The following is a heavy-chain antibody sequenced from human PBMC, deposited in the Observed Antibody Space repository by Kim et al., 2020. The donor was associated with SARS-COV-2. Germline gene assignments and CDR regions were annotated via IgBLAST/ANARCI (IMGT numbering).Heavy chain of an antibody. CDR1: GFTFSNAW. Sequence: GGSLRLSCAASGFTFSNAWMSWVRQAPGKGLEWVGRIKSKTDGGTTDYAAPVKGRFTISRDDSKNTLYLQMNSLKTEDTAVYYCTTEVFQLLSLGDDYWGQGTLVTVSS. V-gene: IGHV3-15*01. D-gene: IGHD2-2*01. CDR2: IKSKTDGGTT. CDR3: TTEVFQLLSLGDDY. J-gene: IGHJ4*02.